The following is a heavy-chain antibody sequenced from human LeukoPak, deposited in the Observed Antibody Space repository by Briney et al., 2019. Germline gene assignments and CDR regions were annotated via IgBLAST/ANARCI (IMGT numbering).Heavy chain of an antibody. CDR1: GGSFSGYY. J-gene: IGHJ4*02. Sequence: SETLSLTCAVYGGSFSGYYWSWIRQPPGKGLEWIGEINHSGSTNYNPSLKSRVTISVDTSKNQFSLKLSSVTAADTAVYYCARDGKDDYNVLQPFDYWGQGALVTVSS. V-gene: IGHV4-34*01. D-gene: IGHD5-24*01. CDR3: ARDGKDDYNVLQPFDY. CDR2: INHSGST.